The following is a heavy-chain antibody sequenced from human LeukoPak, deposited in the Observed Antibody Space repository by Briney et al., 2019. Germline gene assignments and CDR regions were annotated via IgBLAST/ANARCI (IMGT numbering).Heavy chain of an antibody. CDR2: INPSDGTT. J-gene: IGHJ3*02. Sequence: ASVKVSCKASGYTFTSYNMHWVRQAPGQGLEWMGIINPSDGTTNYAQTFQGRVTMTRDTSTSTVYMELSSLRSEDTAVYYCASTFNWKDAFDIWGQGTMVTVSS. D-gene: IGHD1-1*01. CDR3: ASTFNWKDAFDI. V-gene: IGHV1-46*01. CDR1: GYTFTSYN.